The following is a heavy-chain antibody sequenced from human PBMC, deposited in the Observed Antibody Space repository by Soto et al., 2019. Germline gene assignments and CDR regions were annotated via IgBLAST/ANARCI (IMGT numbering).Heavy chain of an antibody. CDR1: GFPFSSSS. CDR2: ISSSSSTI. J-gene: IGHJ4*01. V-gene: IGHV3-48*01. CDR3: ARDRAYSSGWKYQFEY. Sequence: GCSLTLSCAASGFPFSSSSMNWVLQAPGKGLEWVSYISSSSSTIYYADSVKGRFTISRDNAKNSLYLQMNSLRAEDTAVYYCARDRAYSSGWKYQFEYWAQGTLVTVSS. D-gene: IGHD6-19*01.